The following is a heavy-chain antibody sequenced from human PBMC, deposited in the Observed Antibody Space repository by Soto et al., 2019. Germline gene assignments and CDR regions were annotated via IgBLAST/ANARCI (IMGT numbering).Heavy chain of an antibody. D-gene: IGHD2-21*02. CDR3: ERSIVVVTALDY. J-gene: IGHJ4*02. Sequence: QVQLVQSGAEEKKPGASVKVSCKASGYTFTSYAMHWVRQAPGQRLEWMGWINAGNGNTKYSQKFQGRVTITRDTSASTAYMALSSPRSEDTGVYYCERSIVVVTALDYWGQGTLVTVSS. CDR2: INAGNGNT. CDR1: GYTFTSYA. V-gene: IGHV1-3*05.